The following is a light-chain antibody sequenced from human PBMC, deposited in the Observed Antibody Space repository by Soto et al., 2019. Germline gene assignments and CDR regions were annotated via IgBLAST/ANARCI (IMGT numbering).Light chain of an antibody. Sequence: EIVLTQSPGTLSLSPGESATLTCRASQSVSGSYLAWYQQKPGQAPRLVLYATSLRATGFPDRFTGSGSGTDFTLTISRLEPEDFAVYYCQHDDSSLWTFGQGTKVEIK. V-gene: IGKV3-20*01. CDR3: QHDDSSLWT. CDR2: ATS. J-gene: IGKJ1*01. CDR1: QSVSGSY.